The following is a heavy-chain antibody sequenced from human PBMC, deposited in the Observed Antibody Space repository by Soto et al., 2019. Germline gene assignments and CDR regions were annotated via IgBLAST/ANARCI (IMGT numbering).Heavy chain of an antibody. CDR3: ARGQEGVVATH. Sequence: QVQLQQWGAGLLKPSETLSLTCAVNGGSFTGYYWSWVRQPPGKGLEWIGEIKDGGTTNYSPSLRRXXTXSXATSKKQFSLKVTSVTAADTAVYYCARGQEGVVATHWDQGTLVTVSS. J-gene: IGHJ4*02. CDR1: GGSFTGYY. V-gene: IGHV4-34*01. CDR2: IKDGGTT. D-gene: IGHD2-2*01.